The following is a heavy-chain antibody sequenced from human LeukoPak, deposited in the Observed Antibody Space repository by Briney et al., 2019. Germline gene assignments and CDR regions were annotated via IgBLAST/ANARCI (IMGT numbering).Heavy chain of an antibody. CDR3: AKDGLGIWSRGYFDY. Sequence: GGSLRLSCAASGFSYSNFAMTWVRQAPGKGLEWVSSIGDSGFSTYYADSVKGRFTISRDNSKNTLYLQMNSLRAEDTAVYYCAKDGLGIWSRGYFDYWGQGTLVTVSS. V-gene: IGHV3-23*01. D-gene: IGHD7-27*01. CDR1: GFSYSNFA. J-gene: IGHJ4*02. CDR2: IGDSGFST.